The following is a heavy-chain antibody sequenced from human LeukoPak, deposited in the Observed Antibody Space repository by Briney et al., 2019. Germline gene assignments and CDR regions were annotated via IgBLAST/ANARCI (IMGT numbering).Heavy chain of an antibody. D-gene: IGHD2-8*02. CDR1: GGSISSSSYY. J-gene: IGHJ3*02. CDR3: ARARGSVAWWNGAFDI. V-gene: IGHV4-39*07. Sequence: PSETLSLTCTVSGGSISSSSYYWGWIRQPPGKGLEWIGSVYYSGSTYYNPSLKSRVTISVDTSKNPFSLKLSSATAADTAVYYCARARGSVAWWNGAFDIWGQGTMVTVSS. CDR2: VYYSGST.